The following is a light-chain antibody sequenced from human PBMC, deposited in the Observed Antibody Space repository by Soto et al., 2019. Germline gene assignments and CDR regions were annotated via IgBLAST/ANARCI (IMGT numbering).Light chain of an antibody. J-gene: IGLJ2*01. V-gene: IGLV4-69*01. Sequence: QLVLTQSPSASASLGASVKLTCTLSSGHSNYAIAWHQQQPEKGPRYLMTLNRDGSHRKGDGIPNRFSGSSSGAERYLTISSVQSEEEADYYCQTWGTGIVIFGGGTKLTVL. CDR3: QTWGTGIVI. CDR2: LNRDGSH. CDR1: SGHSNYA.